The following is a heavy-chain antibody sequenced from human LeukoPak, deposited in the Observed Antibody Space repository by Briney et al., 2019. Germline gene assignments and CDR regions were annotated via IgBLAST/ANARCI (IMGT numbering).Heavy chain of an antibody. V-gene: IGHV3-7*01. J-gene: IGHJ4*02. CDR2: IKQDGSEK. CDR1: GFTFSSYW. CDR3: ARYYDFWSGYYPWYFDY. D-gene: IGHD3-3*01. Sequence: PGGSLRLSCAASGFTFSSYWMSWVRQAPGKRLEWVANIKQDGSEKYYVDSVKGRFTISRDNAKNSLYLQMNSLRAEDTAVYYCARYYDFWSGYYPWYFDYWGQGTLVTVSS.